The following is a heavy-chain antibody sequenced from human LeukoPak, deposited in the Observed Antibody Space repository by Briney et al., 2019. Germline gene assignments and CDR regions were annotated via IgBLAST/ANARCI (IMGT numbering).Heavy chain of an antibody. CDR2: INPNSGGT. CDR3: ARSREYYYYYMDV. Sequence: GASVNVSCKASVYTFTGYYMHWVRQAPGQGLEWMGWINPNSGGTNYAQKFQGRVTMTRDTSISTAYMERSRRRPDDTAVYYCARSREYYYYYMDVWGKGTTVTVSS. J-gene: IGHJ6*03. D-gene: IGHD1-26*01. V-gene: IGHV1-2*02. CDR1: VYTFTGYY.